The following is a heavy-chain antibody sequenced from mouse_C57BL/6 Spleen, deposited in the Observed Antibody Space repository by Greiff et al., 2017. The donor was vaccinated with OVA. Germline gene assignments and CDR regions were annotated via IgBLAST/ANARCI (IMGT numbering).Heavy chain of an antibody. Sequence: QVQLQQSGAELVRPGTSVKMSYKASGYTFTNYWIGWAKQRPGHGLEWIGDIYPGGGYTNYNEKFKGKATLTADKSSSTAYMQFSSLTSEDSAIYYCARWGDYEGYFDVWGTGTTVTVSS. V-gene: IGHV1-63*01. D-gene: IGHD2-4*01. J-gene: IGHJ1*03. CDR2: IYPGGGYT. CDR3: ARWGDYEGYFDV. CDR1: GYTFTNYW.